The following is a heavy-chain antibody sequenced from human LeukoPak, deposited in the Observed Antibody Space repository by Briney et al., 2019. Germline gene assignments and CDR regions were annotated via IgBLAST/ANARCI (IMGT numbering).Heavy chain of an antibody. D-gene: IGHD2-2*01. V-gene: IGHV1-46*01. J-gene: IGHJ4*02. CDR3: ARGGIVVVPAAYAFDY. CDR1: GYTLTSYY. CDR2: INPSGGST. Sequence: ASVKVSCKASGYTLTSYYMHWVRQAPGQGLEWMGIINPSGGSTSYAQKFQGRVTMTRDTSTSTVYMELSSLRSADTSVYYCARGGIVVVPAAYAFDYWGQGTLVTVSS.